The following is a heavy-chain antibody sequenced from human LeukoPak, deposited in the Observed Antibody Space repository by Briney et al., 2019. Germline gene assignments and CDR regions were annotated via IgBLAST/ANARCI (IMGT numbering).Heavy chain of an antibody. CDR1: GGTFSSYA. CDR3: ASIGGSGSYYPYYYYGMDV. CDR2: MNPNSGNT. J-gene: IGHJ6*02. D-gene: IGHD3-10*01. Sequence: ASVKVSCKASGGTFSSYAINWVRQATGQGLEWMGWMNPNSGNTGYAQKFQGRVTMTRNTSISTAYMELSSLRSEDTAVYYCASIGGSGSYYPYYYYGMDVWGQGTTVTVSS. V-gene: IGHV1-8*02.